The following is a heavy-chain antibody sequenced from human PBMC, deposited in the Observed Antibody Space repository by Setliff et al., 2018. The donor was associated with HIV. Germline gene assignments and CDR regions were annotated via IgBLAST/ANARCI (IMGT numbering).Heavy chain of an antibody. D-gene: IGHD4-4*01. V-gene: IGHV3-7*03. CDR1: GFRFRSYW. J-gene: IGHJ4*02. Sequence: PGGSLRLSCAASGFRFRSYWMSWVRQAPGKGLESVANVKQDGTETLYVDSVKGRFTISRDDSKNTAYLQMDSLKTEDTAVYYCTRHSTDPWSLLDYWGQGTLVTVSS. CDR2: VKQDGTET. CDR3: TRHSTDPWSLLDY.